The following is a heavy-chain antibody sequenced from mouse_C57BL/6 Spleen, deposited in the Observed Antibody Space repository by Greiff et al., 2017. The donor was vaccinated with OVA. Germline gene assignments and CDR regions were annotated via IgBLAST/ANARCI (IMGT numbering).Heavy chain of an antibody. CDR3: VGDLERYAMDY. CDR1: GFTFNTYA. V-gene: IGHV10-3*01. CDR2: IRRKSSNYAT. J-gene: IGHJ4*01. Sequence: EVQRVESGGGLVQPKGSLKLSCAASGFTFNTYAMHWVRQAPGKGLEWVARIRRKSSNYATYYADSVKDRFTISRDDSQSMLYLQMNNLRTEDTAMYYCVGDLERYAMDYWGQGTSVTVSS.